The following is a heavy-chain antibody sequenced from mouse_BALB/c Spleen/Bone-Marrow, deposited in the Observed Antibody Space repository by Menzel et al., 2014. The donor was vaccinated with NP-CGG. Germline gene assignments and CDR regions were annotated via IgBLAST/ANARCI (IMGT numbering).Heavy chain of an antibody. CDR3: ARLTQGFYYFDY. V-gene: IGHV1S137*01. J-gene: IGHJ2*01. CDR2: ISTYYGDV. Sequence: VQLQQSGAEVVRPGVSVKISCKGSGYTFTDYAMHWVKQSHAKSLEWIGVISTYYGDVNYSQKFKGRATMTVDKPSSTAYMELARLTSEDSAIYYCARLTQGFYYFDYWGQGTTLTVSS. D-gene: IGHD3-1*01. CDR1: GYTFTDYA.